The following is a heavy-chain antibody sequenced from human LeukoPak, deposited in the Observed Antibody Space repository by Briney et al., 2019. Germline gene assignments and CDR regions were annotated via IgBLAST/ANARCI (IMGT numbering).Heavy chain of an antibody. CDR2: INNDGSTT. CDR1: GFPFANTW. CDR3: AIGGTYGSGS. Sequence: GGSLRLSCAASGFPFANTWMHWVRQAPGKGLVWVSLINNDGSTTNYADPVKGRFTISRDNAKSTVYLQMNSLRAEDTAVYYCAIGGTYGSGSWGQGTLVTVSS. V-gene: IGHV3-74*01. D-gene: IGHD3-10*01. J-gene: IGHJ4*02.